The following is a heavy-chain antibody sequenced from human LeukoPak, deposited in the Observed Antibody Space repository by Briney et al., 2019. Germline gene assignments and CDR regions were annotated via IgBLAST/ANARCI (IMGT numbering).Heavy chain of an antibody. CDR2: INHSGST. Sequence: SETLSLTCAVYGGSFSGYYWRWIRQPPGKGLEWIGEINHSGSTNYNPSLKSRVTISVDTSKNQFSLKLSSVTAADTAVYYCARGEEKAAAGLNAFDIWGQGTMVTVSS. D-gene: IGHD6-13*01. J-gene: IGHJ3*02. V-gene: IGHV4-34*01. CDR3: ARGEEKAAAGLNAFDI. CDR1: GGSFSGYY.